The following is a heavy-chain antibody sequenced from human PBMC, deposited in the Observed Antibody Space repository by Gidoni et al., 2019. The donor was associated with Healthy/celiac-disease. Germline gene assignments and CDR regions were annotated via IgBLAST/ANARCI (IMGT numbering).Heavy chain of an antibody. J-gene: IGHJ4*02. CDR3: ASVRIAAAGSDY. CDR2: ISSSSSTI. D-gene: IGHD6-13*01. Sequence: EVQLVEYGGGLVQPGGPLRPSCAASGLPCSSYSMNWVRQAPGKWLEWVSYISSSSSTIYYADSVKGRFTISRDNAKNSLYLQMNSLRDEDTAVYYCASVRIAAAGSDYWGQGTLVTVSS. V-gene: IGHV3-48*02. CDR1: GLPCSSYS.